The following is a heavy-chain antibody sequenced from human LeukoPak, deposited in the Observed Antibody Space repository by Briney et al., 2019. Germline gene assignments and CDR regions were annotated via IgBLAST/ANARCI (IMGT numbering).Heavy chain of an antibody. J-gene: IGHJ4*02. Sequence: GGSLRLSCAASGSTFSSYWMHWVRQAPGKGLVWVSRINSDGSSTSYADSVKGRFTISRDNAKNTLYLQMNSLRAEDTAVYYCARDRVEYYDFWSGYLGPDWGQGTLVTVSS. D-gene: IGHD3-3*01. CDR2: INSDGSST. CDR1: GSTFSSYW. V-gene: IGHV3-74*01. CDR3: ARDRVEYYDFWSGYLGPD.